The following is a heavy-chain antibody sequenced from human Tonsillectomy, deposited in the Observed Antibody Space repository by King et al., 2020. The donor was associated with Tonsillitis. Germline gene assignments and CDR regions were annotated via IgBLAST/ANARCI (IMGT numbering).Heavy chain of an antibody. CDR3: AREGGYYGSGTPGTFDP. D-gene: IGHD3-10*01. CDR2: IYTSGST. V-gene: IGHV4-4*07. Sequence: VQLQESGPGLVKPSETLSLTCSVSGGSISSYYWSWLRQPAGKGLEWIGRIYTSGSTNYNPSLKSRVTMSVDTSKNQFSLKLSSVTAADTAFYYCAREGGYYGSGTPGTFDPWGQGTLVTVSS. CDR1: GGSISSYY. J-gene: IGHJ5*02.